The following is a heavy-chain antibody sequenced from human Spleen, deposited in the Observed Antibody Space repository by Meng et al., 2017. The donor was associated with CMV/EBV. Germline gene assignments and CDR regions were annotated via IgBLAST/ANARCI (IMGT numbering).Heavy chain of an antibody. D-gene: IGHD3-3*01. CDR3: AKVLRFLEWVDY. J-gene: IGHJ4*02. CDR2: IYHSGST. Sequence: SETLSLTCTVSGYSISSGYYWGWIRQPPGKGLEWIGTIYHSGSTYYNPSLKSRVTISVDTSKNQFSLKLSSVTAADTAVYYCAKVLRFLEWVDYWGQGTLVTVSS. V-gene: IGHV4-38-2*02. CDR1: GYSISSGYY.